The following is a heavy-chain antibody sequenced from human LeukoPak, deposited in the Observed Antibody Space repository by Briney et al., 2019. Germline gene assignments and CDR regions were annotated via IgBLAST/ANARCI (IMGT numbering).Heavy chain of an antibody. Sequence: GGSLRLSCAASGFTFSTYSMHWVRQARGKGLEWVSYISSSSTTIYYADSVRGRFTISRDNAKNSLYLQVNSLRDEDTAVYYCAIGRPYHFDYWGQGTLVTVSS. CDR2: ISSSSTTI. V-gene: IGHV3-48*02. J-gene: IGHJ4*02. CDR3: AIGRPYHFDY. CDR1: GFTFSTYS.